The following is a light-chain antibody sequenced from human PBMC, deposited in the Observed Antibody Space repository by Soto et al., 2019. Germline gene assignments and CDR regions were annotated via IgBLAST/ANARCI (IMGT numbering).Light chain of an antibody. CDR2: AAT. Sequence: DIPMTQSPSSLSASVGDRVTVTCRTSQNIYNYLNWYQQRPGKAPKLLIYAATSVPSGVPSRFSGSGSGTDFTLTISSLHPEDFATYYCQQTHSTPVTFGQGTRLDVK. CDR1: QNIYNY. CDR3: QQTHSTPVT. V-gene: IGKV1-39*01. J-gene: IGKJ5*01.